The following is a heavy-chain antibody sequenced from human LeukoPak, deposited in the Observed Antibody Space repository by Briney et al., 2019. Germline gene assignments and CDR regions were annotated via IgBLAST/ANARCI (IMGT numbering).Heavy chain of an antibody. V-gene: IGHV3-33*06. D-gene: IGHD1-14*01. CDR2: IWYDGSNK. Sequence: AGGSLRLSCVASGFTFSSYGMHWVRQAPGRGLEWVAVIWYDGSNKYYADSVKGRFTISRDNSKNTLYLQMNSLRAEDTAVYYCAKMTEESYFDYWGQGTLVTVSS. J-gene: IGHJ4*02. CDR1: GFTFSSYG. CDR3: AKMTEESYFDY.